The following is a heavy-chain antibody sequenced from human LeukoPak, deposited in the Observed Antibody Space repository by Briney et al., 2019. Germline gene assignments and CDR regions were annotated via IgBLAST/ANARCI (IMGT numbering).Heavy chain of an antibody. V-gene: IGHV3-23*01. Sequence: QPGGSLRLSCAASGFTFSTASLHWVRQAPGRGLEWVSAFDTGFGTYYPDSLKGRFTISRDNSKNTLFLQTNSLRAEDTAVYYCARSSGWWSLDYWGQGTLVTVSS. CDR3: ARSSGWWSLDY. CDR2: FDTGFGT. CDR1: GFTFSTAS. D-gene: IGHD6-19*01. J-gene: IGHJ4*02.